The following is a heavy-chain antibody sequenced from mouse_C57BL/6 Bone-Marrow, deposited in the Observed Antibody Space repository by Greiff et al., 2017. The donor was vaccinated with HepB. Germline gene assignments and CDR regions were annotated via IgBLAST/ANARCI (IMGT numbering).Heavy chain of an antibody. D-gene: IGHD4-1*01. J-gene: IGHJ3*01. Sequence: EVQGVESGEGLVKPGGSLKLSCAASGFTFSSYAMSWVRQTPEKRLEWVAYISSGGDYIYYADTVNGRFTISRDNARNTLYLQMSSLKSEDTAMYYCTREDWDEAYWGQGTLVTVSA. CDR3: TREDWDEAY. CDR1: GFTFSSYA. CDR2: ISSGGDYI. V-gene: IGHV5-9-1*02.